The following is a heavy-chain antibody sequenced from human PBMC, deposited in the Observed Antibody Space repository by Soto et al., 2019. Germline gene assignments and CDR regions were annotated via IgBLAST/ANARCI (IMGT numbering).Heavy chain of an antibody. CDR1: GFTFSSYG. J-gene: IGHJ4*02. V-gene: IGHV3-30*18. CDR3: AQWFGAFGY. Sequence: QVQLVESGGGVVQPGRSLRLSCAASGFTFSSYGMHWVRQAPGKGLEWVAVISYDGSNKYYADSVKGRFTISRDNSKNTLYLQMNRLRAEDTAVYYCAQWFGAFGYWGPGTLVTVSS. D-gene: IGHD3-10*01. CDR2: ISYDGSNK.